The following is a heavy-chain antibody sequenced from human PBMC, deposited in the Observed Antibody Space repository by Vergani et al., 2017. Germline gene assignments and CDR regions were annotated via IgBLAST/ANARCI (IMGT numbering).Heavy chain of an antibody. CDR3: ARDTRDTPSSLDY. J-gene: IGHJ4*02. Sequence: QVQLVESGGGVVQPGRSLRLSCTPSGFKLGDYGMHWVRQAPGRGLEWVSMTWYEGNNNYYADSVKGRFTISKDISKNTLYLQMNSLRGDDTAVYYCARDTRDTPSSLDYWGQGTLVTVSS. V-gene: IGHV3-33*01. CDR2: TWYEGNNN. D-gene: IGHD5-24*01. CDR1: GFKLGDYG.